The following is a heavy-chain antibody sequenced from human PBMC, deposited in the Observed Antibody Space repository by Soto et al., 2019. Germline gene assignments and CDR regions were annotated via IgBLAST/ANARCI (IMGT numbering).Heavy chain of an antibody. CDR3: ARGGSGSYPFDQ. J-gene: IGHJ4*02. CDR2: INAGNGDT. D-gene: IGHD3-10*01. CDR1: GYSFTGYA. V-gene: IGHV1-3*01. Sequence: ASVKVSCKASGYSFTGYAIQWVRQAPGQRLEWMGWINAGNGDTKYSQKFQGRVSITRDTSATTAYMELSSLQSEDTAVYYCARGGSGSYPFDQWGQGTLVTVS.